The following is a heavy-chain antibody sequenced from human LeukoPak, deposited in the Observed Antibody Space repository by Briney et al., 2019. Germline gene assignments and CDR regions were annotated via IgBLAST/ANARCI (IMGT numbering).Heavy chain of an antibody. D-gene: IGHD2-21*01. V-gene: IGHV3-21*01. CDR3: ARDLSDGDFNWFDP. CDR2: ISSSSSYI. CDR1: GFTFSSYS. Sequence: GGSLRLSCEASGFTFSSYSMNWVRQAPGKGLEWVSSISSSSSYIYYADSVKGRFTISRDNAKNSLYLQMNSLRAEDTAVYYCARDLSDGDFNWFDPWGQGTLVTVSS. J-gene: IGHJ5*02.